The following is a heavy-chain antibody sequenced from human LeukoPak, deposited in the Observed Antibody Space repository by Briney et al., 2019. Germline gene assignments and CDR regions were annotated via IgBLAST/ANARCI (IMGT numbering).Heavy chain of an antibody. Sequence: GGSLRLSCAASGFTITNAWMTWVRQAPGKGLEWVGRVKGDGGTTDYAAPVKGRFTISRDDSKNTLYLQMNSLKTEDTGVYFCTWYSSGAMVYWGQGTLVTVSS. D-gene: IGHD6-19*01. J-gene: IGHJ4*02. CDR3: TWYSSGAMVY. CDR2: VKGDGGTT. V-gene: IGHV3-15*01. CDR1: GFTITNAW.